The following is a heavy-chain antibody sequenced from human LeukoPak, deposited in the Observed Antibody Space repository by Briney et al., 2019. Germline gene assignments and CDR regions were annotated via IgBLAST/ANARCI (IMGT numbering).Heavy chain of an antibody. J-gene: IGHJ6*04. CDR3: AELGITMIGGV. CDR1: GFTFSSYE. Sequence: GGSLRLSCAASGFTFSSYEMNWVRQAPGKGLEWVSYSSSGSTIYYADSVKGRFTISRDNAKNSLYLQMNSLRAEDTAVYYCAELGITMIGGVWGKGTTVAISS. V-gene: IGHV3-48*03. CDR2: SSSGSTI. D-gene: IGHD3-10*02.